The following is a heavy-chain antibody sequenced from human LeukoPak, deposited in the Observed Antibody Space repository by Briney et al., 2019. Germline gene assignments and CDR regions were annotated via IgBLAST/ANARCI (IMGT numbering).Heavy chain of an antibody. D-gene: IGHD6-19*01. Sequence: GGSLRLSCAASGFTFSSYSMNWVRQAPGKGLEWVSSISSSSSYIYYADSVKGRFTISRDNAKNSLYLQMNSLRAEDTAVYYCARDVRILRDSSGWFSLRGEFPGHTAGTSDEGQGYWGQGTLVTVSS. CDR1: GFTFSSYS. CDR2: ISSSSSYI. CDR3: ARDVRILRDSSGWFSLRGEFPGHTAGTSDEGQGY. J-gene: IGHJ4*02. V-gene: IGHV3-21*01.